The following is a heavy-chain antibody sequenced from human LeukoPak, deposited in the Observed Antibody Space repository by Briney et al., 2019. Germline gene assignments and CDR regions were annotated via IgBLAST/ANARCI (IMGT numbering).Heavy chain of an antibody. CDR3: ARAPRLLWFGNPPFDY. CDR2: INPNSGGT. V-gene: IGHV1-2*04. Sequence: ASVKVSCKASGYTFTGYYMHWVRQAPGRGLEWMGWINPNSGGTNYAQKFQGWVTMTRDTSISTAYMELSRLRSDDTAVYYCARAPRLLWFGNPPFDYWGQGTLVTVSS. CDR1: GYTFTGYY. D-gene: IGHD3-10*01. J-gene: IGHJ4*02.